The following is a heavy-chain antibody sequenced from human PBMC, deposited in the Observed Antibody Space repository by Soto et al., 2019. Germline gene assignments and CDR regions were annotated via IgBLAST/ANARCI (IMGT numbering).Heavy chain of an antibody. CDR2: INSDGSST. CDR3: ARSPSSGWYYFDY. V-gene: IGHV3-74*01. Sequence: EVQLVESGGGLVQPGGSLRLSCAASEFTFSTYWMYWVRQVPGKGLVWVSRINSDGSSTSYADSVKGRFTISRDNANNTLYLQMSSLRAEDTAVYYCARSPSSGWYYFDYWGQGTLVTASS. J-gene: IGHJ4*02. D-gene: IGHD6-19*01. CDR1: EFTFSTYW.